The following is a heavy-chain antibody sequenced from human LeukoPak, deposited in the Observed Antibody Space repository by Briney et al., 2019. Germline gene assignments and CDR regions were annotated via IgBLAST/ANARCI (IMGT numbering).Heavy chain of an antibody. CDR1: GYTFSTHW. CDR3: ARDQSGEWELLSGWWFDP. J-gene: IGHJ5*02. D-gene: IGHD1-26*01. CDR2: INPSGGFT. V-gene: IGHV1-46*01. Sequence: ASVKVSCKASGYTFSTHWMHWVRQAPGQGLEWMGIINPSGGFTSYAQKFQGRVTVTRDMSTSTVYMELSNLRSEDTAVYYCARDQSGEWELLSGWWFDPWGQGTLVTVSS.